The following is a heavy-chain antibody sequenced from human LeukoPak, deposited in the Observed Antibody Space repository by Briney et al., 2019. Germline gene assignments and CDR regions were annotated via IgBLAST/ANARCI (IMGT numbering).Heavy chain of an antibody. CDR1: GFTLSSFG. V-gene: IGHV3-30*18. CDR2: ISDDGSNT. D-gene: IGHD5-18*01. J-gene: IGHJ2*01. CDR3: AKDADTATMIYWSFDL. Sequence: GGSLRLSCIASGFTLSSFGMHWVRQAPGKGLEWVAVISDDGSNTYYADSVKGRFTISRDNSKNTLYLQLNSLRAEDTAVYYCAKDADTATMIYWSFDLWGRGTLVTVSS.